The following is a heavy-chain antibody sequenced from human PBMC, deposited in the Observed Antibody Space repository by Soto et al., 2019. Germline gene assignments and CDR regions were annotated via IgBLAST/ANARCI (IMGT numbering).Heavy chain of an antibody. V-gene: IGHV3-23*01. CDR2: IIDSGAST. J-gene: IGHJ6*02. CDR3: AKGRSYYYYYVVDF. CDR1: GFTFRSCA. Sequence: GGSLRLSCAASGFTFRSCAMGWVRQAPGKGLEWVSDIIDSGASTYYADSVKGRFTISRDNSKSTLYLQMNSLRAEDTALYYCAKGRSYYYYYVVDFWGQGSTDTVSS.